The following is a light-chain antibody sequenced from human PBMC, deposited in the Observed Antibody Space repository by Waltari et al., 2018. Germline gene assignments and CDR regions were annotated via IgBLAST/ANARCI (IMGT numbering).Light chain of an antibody. J-gene: IGLJ3*02. CDR1: PGPVANDHS. V-gene: IGLV7-46*01. Sequence: HALVTQVPSLTVSPGGTGPLTRGSRPGPVANDHSPYWFQQKPGQAPRALIYDGTNRQSWTPARFSGSLVGGKAALTLSGAQPEDETVYYCLLSYAGARVFGGGTKLTVL. CDR2: DGT. CDR3: LLSYAGARV.